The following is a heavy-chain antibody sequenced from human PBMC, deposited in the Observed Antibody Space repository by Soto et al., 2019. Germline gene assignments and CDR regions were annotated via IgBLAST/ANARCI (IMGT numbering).Heavy chain of an antibody. V-gene: IGHV4-39*01. CDR3: ATSNWFDP. CDR2: IYYSGST. Sequence: QLQLQESGPGLVKPSETLSLTCTVSGGSISSRGYYWGWIRQPPGKGLEWIGTIYYSGSTYYNPSLKSRVTISVDTSKHPFSLKLSSVTAADTAVYYCATSNWFDPWGQGNLVTVSS. CDR1: GGSISSRGYY. J-gene: IGHJ5*02.